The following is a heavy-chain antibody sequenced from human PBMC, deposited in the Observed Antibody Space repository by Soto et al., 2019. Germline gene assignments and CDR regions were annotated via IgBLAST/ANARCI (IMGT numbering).Heavy chain of an antibody. V-gene: IGHV3-30*03. CDR1: GFNFSAYG. CDR3: GVGAAD. Sequence: PGGSLRLSCAASGFNFSAYGMHWVRQAPGTGLELVALLSFDASKKYYADSVKGRFTISRDTSRNTLYLQMNSLRVEDTAVYYCGVGAADWGQGTRVPVSS. J-gene: IGHJ4*02. D-gene: IGHD1-26*01. CDR2: LSFDASKK.